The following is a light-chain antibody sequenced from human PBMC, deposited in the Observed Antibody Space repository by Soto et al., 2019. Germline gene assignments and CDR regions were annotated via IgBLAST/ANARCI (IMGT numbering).Light chain of an antibody. CDR2: KAS. J-gene: IGKJ1*01. Sequence: DIQMTQSPSTLSASVGDRVTITCRASQSISSWLAWYQQKPGKAPKLLIYKASNLESGVPSRFSGSGSGTEFTLTISSLQPDDFASFYCQQYNSCPGTFGQGTKVEIK. CDR3: QQYNSCPGT. CDR1: QSISSW. V-gene: IGKV1-5*03.